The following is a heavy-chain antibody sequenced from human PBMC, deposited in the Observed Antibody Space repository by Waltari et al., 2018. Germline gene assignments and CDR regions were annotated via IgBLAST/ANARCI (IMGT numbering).Heavy chain of an antibody. CDR2: IIPIFGTA. J-gene: IGHJ4*02. CDR3: ARAGLITGTTRYFDY. V-gene: IGHV1-69*14. Sequence: QVQLVHSGAEVKKPGSSVKVSCKASGGTFSSYAISWVRQAPGQGLEWMGRIIPIFGTANYAQKFQGRVTITADKSTSTAYMELSSLRSEDTAVYYCARAGLITGTTRYFDYWGQGTLVTVSS. D-gene: IGHD1-20*01. CDR1: GGTFSSYA.